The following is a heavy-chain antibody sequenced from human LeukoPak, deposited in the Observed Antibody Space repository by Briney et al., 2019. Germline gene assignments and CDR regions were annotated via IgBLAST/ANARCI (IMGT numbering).Heavy chain of an antibody. J-gene: IGHJ5*02. Sequence: GGSLRLSCAASGFTFSHYSMNWVRQTPGKGLQCVASISSDSSFIYSADSVKGRFIISRDNAKNSLYLQMNSLRAEDTAVYYCVFWGDYPRMACTGETCIRWLDPWGQGTLVTVSS. CDR2: ISSDSSFI. CDR3: VFWGDYPRMACTGETCIRWLDP. V-gene: IGHV3-21*04. D-gene: IGHD2-8*02. CDR1: GFTFSHYS.